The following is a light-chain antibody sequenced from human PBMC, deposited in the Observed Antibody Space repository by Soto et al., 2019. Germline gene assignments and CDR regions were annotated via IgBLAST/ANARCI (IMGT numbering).Light chain of an antibody. CDR1: QSVSSN. Sequence: EIVMTQSPATLSVSPGERATLSCRASQSVSSNLAWYQHKPGQAPGLLIYGASTRATGIPARFSGSGSGTEFTLTISSLQSEDFAVYYCQQYNNWPPYTFGQGTKLEI. CDR3: QQYNNWPPYT. V-gene: IGKV3-15*01. J-gene: IGKJ2*01. CDR2: GAS.